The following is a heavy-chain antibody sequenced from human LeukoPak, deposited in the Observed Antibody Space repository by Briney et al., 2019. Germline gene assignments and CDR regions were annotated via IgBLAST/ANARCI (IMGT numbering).Heavy chain of an antibody. V-gene: IGHV3-30*02. Sequence: GGSLRLSCAASGFTFSNYGMHWVRQTPGKGLEWVAFVQNDGSDKFFADSVKGRFTISRDNSKNTLYLQMNSLRAEDTAVYYCAKDRLEWLTTSHFGGQGTLVTVSS. CDR1: GFTFSNYG. J-gene: IGHJ4*02. CDR2: VQNDGSDK. D-gene: IGHD4-11*01. CDR3: AKDRLEWLTTSHF.